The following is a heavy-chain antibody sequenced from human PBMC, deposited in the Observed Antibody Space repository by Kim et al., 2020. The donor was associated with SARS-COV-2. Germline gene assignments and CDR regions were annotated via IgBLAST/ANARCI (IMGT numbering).Heavy chain of an antibody. CDR3: ARGIQWLAQGYFDY. Sequence: SQKCQGRVTITRDTSASTAYMELSSLRSEDTAVYYCARGIQWLAQGYFDYWGQGTLVTVSS. D-gene: IGHD6-19*01. J-gene: IGHJ4*02. V-gene: IGHV1-3*01.